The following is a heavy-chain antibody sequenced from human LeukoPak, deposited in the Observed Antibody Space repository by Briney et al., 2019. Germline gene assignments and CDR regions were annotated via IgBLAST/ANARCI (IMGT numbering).Heavy chain of an antibody. CDR2: IYYSGST. V-gene: IGHV4-31*03. CDR3: ARAAYSNNYYYYYMDV. CDR1: GGSISSGGYY. J-gene: IGHJ6*03. Sequence: PSETLSLTCTVSGGSISSGGYYWSWIRQHPGKGLEWIGYIYYSGSTYYNPSLKSRVTISVDTSKNQFSLKLSSVTAADTAVYYCARAAYSNNYYYYYMDVWGKGTTITVSS. D-gene: IGHD4-11*01.